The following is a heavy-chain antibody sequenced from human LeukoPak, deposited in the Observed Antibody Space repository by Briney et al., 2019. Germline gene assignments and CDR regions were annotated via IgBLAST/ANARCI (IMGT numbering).Heavy chain of an antibody. Sequence: GGSLRLSCVASGLIFPNYVMSWVHQAPGKGLEWVSSIGASGHTTYYADSVKGRFTISRDNSKNTLYLQMNSLRVEDTAIYYCAQHMSRASHPFDYWGQGTLVTVSS. CDR2: IGASGHTT. V-gene: IGHV3-23*01. J-gene: IGHJ4*02. CDR3: AQHMSRASHPFDY. CDR1: GLIFPNYV. D-gene: IGHD2-21*01.